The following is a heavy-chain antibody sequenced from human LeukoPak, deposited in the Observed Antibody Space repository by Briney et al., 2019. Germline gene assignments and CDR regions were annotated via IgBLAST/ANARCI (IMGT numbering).Heavy chain of an antibody. J-gene: IGHJ4*02. CDR2: ISYDGSNK. CDR3: ARGITMIVVAHFDY. D-gene: IGHD3-22*01. Sequence: GGSLRLSCAASGFTFSSYAMHWVRQAPGKGLEWVAVISYDGSNKYYADSVKGRFTISRDNSKNTLYLQMNSLRAEDTAVYYCARGITMIVVAHFDYWGQGTLVTVSS. CDR1: GFTFSSYA. V-gene: IGHV3-30*04.